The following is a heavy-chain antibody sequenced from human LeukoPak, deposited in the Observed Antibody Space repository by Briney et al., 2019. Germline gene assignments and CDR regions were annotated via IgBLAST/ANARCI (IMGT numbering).Heavy chain of an antibody. J-gene: IGHJ6*03. D-gene: IGHD1-1*01. CDR3: ARTDNSYYYYMDV. Sequence: GGSLRLSCAASGYTFSSYGMHWVRQAPGKGLEWVAVIWYDGSNKYYADSVKGRFTISRDNSKNTLYLQMNSLRAEDTAVYYCARTDNSYYYYMDVWGKGTTVTVSS. V-gene: IGHV3-33*01. CDR1: GYTFSSYG. CDR2: IWYDGSNK.